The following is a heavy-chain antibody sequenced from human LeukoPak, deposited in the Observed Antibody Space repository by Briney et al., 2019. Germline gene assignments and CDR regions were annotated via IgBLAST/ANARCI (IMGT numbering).Heavy chain of an antibody. CDR3: ARKRWNCPDC. CDR1: GGSINSYN. CDR2: IYYSGST. D-gene: IGHD1-7*01. Sequence: TSVTLSLTCTVSGGSINSYNWSWIPQPPGKGLEGRGYIYYSGSTNYNPPLNSRVTISVDTSKNQFSLKLTAVTAADTAVYYCARKRWNCPDCWGQGTLVTVSS. J-gene: IGHJ4*02. V-gene: IGHV4-59*01.